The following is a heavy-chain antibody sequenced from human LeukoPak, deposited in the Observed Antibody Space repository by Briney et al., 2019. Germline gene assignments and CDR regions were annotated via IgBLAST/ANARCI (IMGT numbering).Heavy chain of an antibody. V-gene: IGHV1-69*06. CDR2: IIPIFGTA. CDR1: GGTFSSYA. CDR3: ARQPATAIPYYFDY. D-gene: IGHD2-2*02. Sequence: SVKVSCTASGGTFSSYAISWVRQAPGQGLEWMGGIIPIFGTANYAQKFQGRVTITADKSTSTAYMELSSLRSEDTAVYYCARQPATAIPYYFDYWGQGTLVTVSS. J-gene: IGHJ4*02.